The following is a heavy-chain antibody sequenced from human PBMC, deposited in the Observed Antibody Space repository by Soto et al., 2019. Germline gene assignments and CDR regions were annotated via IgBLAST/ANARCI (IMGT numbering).Heavy chain of an antibody. V-gene: IGHV1-18*01. Sequence: QVQLVQSGAEVKKPGASVKVSCKASGYTFTSYGISWVRQAPGQGLEWMGWISAYNGNTNYAQKLQGRATMTTDTATSTADRELRSLRADDTAVDYCARESDGDYGNYGMDVWGQGTTFTVSS. CDR2: ISAYNGNT. D-gene: IGHD4-17*01. J-gene: IGHJ6*02. CDR1: GYTFTSYG. CDR3: ARESDGDYGNYGMDV.